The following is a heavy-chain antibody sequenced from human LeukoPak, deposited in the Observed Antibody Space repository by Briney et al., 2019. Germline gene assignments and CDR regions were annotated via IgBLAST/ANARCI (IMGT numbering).Heavy chain of an antibody. D-gene: IGHD3-16*01. CDR1: GGSFSGYY. J-gene: IGHJ4*02. CDR3: ARDTIGIGLRLGEYTDY. Sequence: SETLSLTCAVYGGSFSGYYWSWIRQSPGKGLEWIGEINHSGSTNYNPSLKSRVTISVDTSKNQFSLKLSSVTAADTAVYYCARDTIGIGLRLGEYTDYWGQGILVTVSS. V-gene: IGHV4-34*01. CDR2: INHSGST.